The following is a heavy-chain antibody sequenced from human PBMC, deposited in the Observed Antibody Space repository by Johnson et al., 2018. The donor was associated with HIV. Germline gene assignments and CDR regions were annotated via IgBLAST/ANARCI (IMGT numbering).Heavy chain of an antibody. CDR1: GFTFSSYP. D-gene: IGHD2-8*01. CDR3: ARDRTGMVYAIDAFDI. J-gene: IGHJ3*02. Sequence: VQLVESGGGVVQPGRSPRLACAASGFTFSSYPMHWVHQAPGKGLEWVAVISYDGRNKYYADSVKGRFTISRDNSKNRLYLQMNSLRAGDTAVYYCARDRTGMVYAIDAFDIWGQGTMVTVSS. V-gene: IGHV3-30*14. CDR2: ISYDGRNK.